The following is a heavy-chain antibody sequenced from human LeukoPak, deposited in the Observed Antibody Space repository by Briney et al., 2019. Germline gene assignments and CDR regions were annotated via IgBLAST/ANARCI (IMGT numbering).Heavy chain of an antibody. CDR1: GNSFGDYY. CDR2: IYTSGST. CDR3: TRDTGTTGEVKFDP. J-gene: IGHJ5*02. Sequence: TSEALSLTCTVSGNSFGDYYWSWIRQPAGKGLEWIGRIYTSGSTTYNPSLKSRVTMSVDTSKSQFSLNLMSVTAADTAVYYCTRDTGTTGEVKFDPWGQGTLVTVSS. V-gene: IGHV4-4*07. D-gene: IGHD4-17*01.